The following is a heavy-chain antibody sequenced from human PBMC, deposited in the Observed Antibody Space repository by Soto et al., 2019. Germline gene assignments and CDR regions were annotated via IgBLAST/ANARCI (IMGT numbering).Heavy chain of an antibody. Sequence: SETLSLTCAVYGGSFSGYYWNWIRQPPGKGLEWIGEIDHSGYTNYNPSLKSRVTISVDTSKNQFSLRLTSVSAADTAVYYCARVRDWFDPWGQGTLVTVSS. J-gene: IGHJ5*02. CDR3: ARVRDWFDP. V-gene: IGHV4-34*01. CDR1: GGSFSGYY. CDR2: IDHSGYT. D-gene: IGHD3-3*01.